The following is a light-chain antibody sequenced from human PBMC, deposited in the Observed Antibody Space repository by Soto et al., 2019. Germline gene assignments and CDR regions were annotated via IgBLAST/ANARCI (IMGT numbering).Light chain of an antibody. CDR1: QGITYY. Sequence: DIQMTQSPSSLSASVGDRVTITCRASQGITYYLAWYQQKPGKVPKLLIYAASTLQSGVPSRFSGGGSGADFTLTISGLQPEDVATYYCQNYNSAPLTFGVGTKVEIK. CDR2: AAS. V-gene: IGKV1-27*01. J-gene: IGKJ4*01. CDR3: QNYNSAPLT.